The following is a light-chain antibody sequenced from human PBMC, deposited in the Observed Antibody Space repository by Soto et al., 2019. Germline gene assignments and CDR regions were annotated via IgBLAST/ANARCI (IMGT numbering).Light chain of an antibody. J-gene: IGKJ5*01. CDR3: QQFNNYPIT. CDR2: DAS. CDR1: QGISSA. V-gene: IGKV1D-13*01. Sequence: ALQLTQSPSSLSASVGDSVTITCRASQGISSALAWYQQKPGKAPKLLIYDASSLESGVPSMFSGSGSGTDVTLTISSLQPEDFATYYCQQFNNYPITCGQGTRLEIK.